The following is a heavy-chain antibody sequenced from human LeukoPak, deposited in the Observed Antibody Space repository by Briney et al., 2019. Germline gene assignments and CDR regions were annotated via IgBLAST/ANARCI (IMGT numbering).Heavy chain of an antibody. D-gene: IGHD2-2*01. V-gene: IGHV5-51*01. J-gene: IGHJ1*01. Sequence: GEARKISCKGSGYSFTRYWIGWVRQMPGKGLEWMGIIYPGDSDTRYSPSFQGQVTISAGESITTAYLQWSSLKTSDSAVYDCTRQKGSSVPNGYFQHWGQGNPVSVSS. CDR1: GYSFTRYW. CDR2: IYPGDSDT. CDR3: TRQKGSSVPNGYFQH.